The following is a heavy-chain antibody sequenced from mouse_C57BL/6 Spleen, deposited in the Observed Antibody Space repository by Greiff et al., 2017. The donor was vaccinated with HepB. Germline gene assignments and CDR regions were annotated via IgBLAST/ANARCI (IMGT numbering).Heavy chain of an antibody. J-gene: IGHJ4*01. CDR2: INPYNGGT. CDR1: GYTFTDYY. Sequence: EVKLVESGPVLVKPGASVKMSCKASGYTFTDYYMNWVKQSHGKSLEWIGVINPYNGGTSYNQKFKGKATLTVDKSSSTAYMELNSLTSEDSAVYYCARRRYGSRLYAMDYWGQGTSVTVSS. V-gene: IGHV1-19*01. D-gene: IGHD1-1*01. CDR3: ARRRYGSRLYAMDY.